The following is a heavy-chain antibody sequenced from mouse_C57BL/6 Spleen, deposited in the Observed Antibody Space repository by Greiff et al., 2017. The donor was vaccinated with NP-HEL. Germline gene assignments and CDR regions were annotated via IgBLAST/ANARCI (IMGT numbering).Heavy chain of an antibody. V-gene: IGHV1-54*01. CDR3: ARFGAHY. CDR1: GYAFTNYL. CDR2: INPGSGGT. J-gene: IGHJ2*01. Sequence: QVQLQQSGAELVRPGTSVKVSCKASGYAFTNYLIEWVKQRPGQGLEWIGVINPGSGGTNYNEKFKGKATLTVDKSSSTAYMQLSSLTSEDSAVYFCARFGAHYWGKGTTLTVSS. D-gene: IGHD3-1*01.